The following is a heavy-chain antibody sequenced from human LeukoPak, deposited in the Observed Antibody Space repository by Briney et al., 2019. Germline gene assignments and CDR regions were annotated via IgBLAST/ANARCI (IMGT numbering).Heavy chain of an antibody. D-gene: IGHD4-17*01. CDR3: ARGGDYGDLRYFDY. CDR1: GGSINNYY. Sequence: SETLSLTCTVSGGSINNYYWSWIRQPPGKGLEWIGYIYYRGSTNYNPSLKSRVTFSVDTSKNQFSLKLNSVTAADTAVYYGARGGDYGDLRYFDYWGQGTLVTVSS. V-gene: IGHV4-59*01. J-gene: IGHJ4*02. CDR2: IYYRGST.